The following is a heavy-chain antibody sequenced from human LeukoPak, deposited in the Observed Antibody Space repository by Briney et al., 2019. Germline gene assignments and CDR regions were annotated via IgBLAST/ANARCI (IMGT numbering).Heavy chain of an antibody. Sequence: GGSLRLSCAASGFTFSSYAMSWVRQAPGKGPEWVSAISGSPGSTYYADSVKGRFTISRDNSKNTLYLQMNSLRAEDTAVYYCASYSTYSSSHYWGQGTLVTVSS. J-gene: IGHJ4*02. CDR3: ASYSTYSSSHY. CDR1: GFTFSSYA. V-gene: IGHV3-23*01. D-gene: IGHD6-6*01. CDR2: ISGSPGST.